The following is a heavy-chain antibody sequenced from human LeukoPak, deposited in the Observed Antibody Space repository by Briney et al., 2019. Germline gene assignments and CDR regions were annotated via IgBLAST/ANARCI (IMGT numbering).Heavy chain of an antibody. Sequence: GGSLRLSCAASGFTVSSNYMSWVRQAPGKGLVWVSVIYSGGSTYYADSVKGRFTISRDNAKNSLYLQMNSLRAEDTAVYYCAGKELSYSDMDVWGQGTTVTVS. D-gene: IGHD1-26*01. CDR3: AGKELSYSDMDV. J-gene: IGHJ6*02. CDR1: GFTVSSNY. V-gene: IGHV3-66*01. CDR2: IYSGGST.